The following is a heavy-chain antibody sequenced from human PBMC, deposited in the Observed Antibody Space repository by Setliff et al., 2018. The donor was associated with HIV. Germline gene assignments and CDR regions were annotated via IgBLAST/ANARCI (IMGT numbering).Heavy chain of an antibody. CDR1: GGSNSSYY. Sequence: KPSETLSLTCTVSGGSNSSYYWSWIRQPPGKGLEWIGYIYYSGSTNYNPSLKSRVTISVDTSKNQFSLKLSSVTAADTAVYYCARGGMIRPSAPFDPWGQGTLVTVSS. CDR2: IYYSGST. V-gene: IGHV4-59*01. J-gene: IGHJ5*02. CDR3: ARGGMIRPSAPFDP. D-gene: IGHD3-16*01.